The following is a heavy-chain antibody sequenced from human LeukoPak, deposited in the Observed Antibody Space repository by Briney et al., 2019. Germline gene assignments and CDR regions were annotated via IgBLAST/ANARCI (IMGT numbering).Heavy chain of an antibody. CDR2: IYYSGST. J-gene: IGHJ4*02. V-gene: IGHV4-59*01. CDR3: ASRNYDY. D-gene: IGHD3-3*01. Sequence: SETLTLTCTVSGGSISSYYWSWLRRPPGKGLEWVGYIYYSGSTNYNPSLKSRVTISVDTSNNQFSLKLSSVTAADTAVYYCASRNYDYWGQGTLVTVSS. CDR1: GGSISSYY.